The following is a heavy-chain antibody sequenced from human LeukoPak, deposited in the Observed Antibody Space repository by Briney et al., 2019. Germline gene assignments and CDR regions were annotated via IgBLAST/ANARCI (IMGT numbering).Heavy chain of an antibody. CDR2: IYKSGST. J-gene: IGHJ5*02. CDR1: GGSISTYY. CDR3: ARTRGAPVAHMWFDT. D-gene: IGHD6-19*01. V-gene: IGHV4-59*08. Sequence: SSETLSLTCSVSGGSISTYYWSWIRQSPGKGLDWIAYIYKSGSTKYNPSLASRVTISMDMSKNQFSLNLTSVTAADTAVYYCARTRGAPVAHMWFDTWRQGILVTVSS.